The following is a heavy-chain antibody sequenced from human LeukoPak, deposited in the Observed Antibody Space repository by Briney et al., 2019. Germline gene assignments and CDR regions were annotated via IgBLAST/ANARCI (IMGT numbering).Heavy chain of an antibody. D-gene: IGHD1-7*01. CDR2: IYYSGST. CDR1: GGSISSSSYY. Sequence: SETLSLTCTVSGGSISSSSYYWGWIRQPPGKGLEWIGSIYYSGSTYYNPSLKSRVTISVDTSKNQFSLKLSSVTAADTAVYYCARGNYGTDYWGQGTLVTVSP. CDR3: ARGNYGTDY. V-gene: IGHV4-39*01. J-gene: IGHJ4*02.